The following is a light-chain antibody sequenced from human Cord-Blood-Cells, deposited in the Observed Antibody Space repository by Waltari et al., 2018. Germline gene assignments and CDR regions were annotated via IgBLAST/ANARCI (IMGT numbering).Light chain of an antibody. Sequence: SYELTQPPSVSVSPGQTASITCSGDKLGDKYACWYQQKPGQSPVLVIYQDSKRPSGTHKRSSGSNAGNTATLTIGGTQAMDEADYYCQAWDSSTWVFGGGTKLTVL. J-gene: IGLJ3*02. CDR2: QDS. CDR3: QAWDSSTWV. CDR1: KLGDKY. V-gene: IGLV3-1*01.